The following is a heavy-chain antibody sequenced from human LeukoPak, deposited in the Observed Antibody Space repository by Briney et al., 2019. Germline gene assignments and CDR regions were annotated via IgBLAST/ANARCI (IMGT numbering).Heavy chain of an antibody. CDR1: GGSISSYY. CDR3: AGGRRGGASDY. Sequence: SETLSLTCTVSGGSISSYYWSWIRQPPGKGLEWIGYIYYSGSTNYNPSLKSRVTISVDTSKNQFSLKLSSVTAADTAVYYCAGGRRGGASDYWGQGTLVTVSS. CDR2: IYYSGST. V-gene: IGHV4-59*01. J-gene: IGHJ4*02. D-gene: IGHD1-26*01.